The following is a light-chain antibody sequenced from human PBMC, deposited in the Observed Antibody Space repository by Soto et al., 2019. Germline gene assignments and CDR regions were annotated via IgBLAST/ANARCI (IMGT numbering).Light chain of an antibody. CDR3: QQYRSPPFA. J-gene: IGKJ3*01. V-gene: IGKV3-20*01. Sequence: EIVLTQSPGTLSLSPGERATLSCRASQSVYSNYLAWYQQKPGQAPRLLIYGASSRATSIPDRFSGSGSGTDFTLTISKLALEDFVVYYCQQYRSPPFAFGPGTKVDIK. CDR1: QSVYSNY. CDR2: GAS.